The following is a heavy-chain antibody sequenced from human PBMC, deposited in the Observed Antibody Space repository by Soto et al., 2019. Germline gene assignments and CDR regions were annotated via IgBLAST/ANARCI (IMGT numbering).Heavy chain of an antibody. J-gene: IGHJ6*02. V-gene: IGHV3-64D*08. CDR2: ISSNGGST. D-gene: IGHD5-12*01. CDR1: GFTFSSYA. CDR3: VKASGYDLIPYYYYYYGMDV. Sequence: PGGSLRLSCSASGFTFSSYAMHWVRQAPGKGLEYVSAISSNGGSTYYADSVKGRFTISRDNSKNTLYLQMSSLRAEDTAVYYCVKASGYDLIPYYYYYYGMDVWGQGTTVTVSS.